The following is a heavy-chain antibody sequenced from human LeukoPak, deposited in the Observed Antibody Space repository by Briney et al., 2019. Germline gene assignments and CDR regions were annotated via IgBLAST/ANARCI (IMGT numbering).Heavy chain of an antibody. CDR1: GGSFSGYY. CDR2: INHSGST. J-gene: IGHJ4*02. CDR3: ARNGAQGQLWLGPRLYYFDY. D-gene: IGHD5-18*01. Sequence: SETLSLTCAVYGGSFSGYYWSWIRQPPGKGLEWIGEINHSGSTNYNPSLKSRVTISVDTSKNQFSLKLSSVTAADTAVYYCARNGAQGQLWLGPRLYYFDYWGQGTLVTVSS. V-gene: IGHV4-34*01.